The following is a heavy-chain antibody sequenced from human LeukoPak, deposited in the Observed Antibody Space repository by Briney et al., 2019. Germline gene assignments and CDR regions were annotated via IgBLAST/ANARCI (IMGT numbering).Heavy chain of an antibody. Sequence: PGGSLRLSCAASGFTFSSYSMNWVRQAPGKGLEWVSSISSSGTYIYYADSVKGRFTISRDNAKNSLYLQMNSLRAEDTAVYYCARDHVGGRPEYFQHWGQGTLVTVSS. D-gene: IGHD4-23*01. CDR2: ISSSGTYI. CDR3: ARDHVGGRPEYFQH. J-gene: IGHJ1*01. V-gene: IGHV3-21*01. CDR1: GFTFSSYS.